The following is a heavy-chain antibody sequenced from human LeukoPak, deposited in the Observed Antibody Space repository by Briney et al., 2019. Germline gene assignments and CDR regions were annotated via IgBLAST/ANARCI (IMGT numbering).Heavy chain of an antibody. Sequence: PSENLSLTCSVSIGSISSSKWWSWVRQSPVKGLEWMGESYLYGTTNYNPSFTSRVTMSVDRSRNQFSLKLTSVTAADTAVYYCARQKWEQQGRDYYFNGLDVWGPGTTVIVSS. V-gene: IGHV4-4*02. D-gene: IGHD1/OR15-1a*01. CDR3: ARQKWEQQGRDYYFNGLDV. J-gene: IGHJ6*02. CDR1: IGSISSSKW. CDR2: SYLYGTT.